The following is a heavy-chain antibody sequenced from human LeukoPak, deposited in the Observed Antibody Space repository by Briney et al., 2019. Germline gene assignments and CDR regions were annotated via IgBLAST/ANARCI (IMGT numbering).Heavy chain of an antibody. CDR1: GFTFSTYA. V-gene: IGHV3-20*04. J-gene: IGHJ6*03. CDR2: INWNGGST. CDR3: ARKEGLPIVGATRYYYYYMDV. Sequence: GGSLRLSCAASGFTFSTYAMSWVRQAPGKGLEWVSGINWNGGSTGYADSVKGRFTISRDNAKNSLYLQMNSLRAEDTALYYCARKEGLPIVGATRYYYYYMDVWGKGTTVTVSS. D-gene: IGHD1-26*01.